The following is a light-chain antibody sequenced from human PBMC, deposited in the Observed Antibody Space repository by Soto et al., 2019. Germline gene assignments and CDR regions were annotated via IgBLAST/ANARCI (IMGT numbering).Light chain of an antibody. V-gene: IGKV3-20*01. Sequence: EIVLTQSPGSLSLSPGERATLSCRASQSVSSTFFAWYQQRPGQAPRLLMYGASSRATGIPERFSGSGSGTDFTLTISRVEHEDFAVYYCQQFDSSVTFGQGTKVEIK. J-gene: IGKJ1*01. CDR3: QQFDSSVT. CDR1: QSVSSTF. CDR2: GAS.